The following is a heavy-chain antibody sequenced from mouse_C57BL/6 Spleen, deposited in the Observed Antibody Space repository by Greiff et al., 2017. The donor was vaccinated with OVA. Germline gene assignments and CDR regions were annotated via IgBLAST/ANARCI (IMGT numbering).Heavy chain of an antibody. J-gene: IGHJ2*01. CDR3: ARRDYDYDIYFDY. CDR2: IHPNSGST. V-gene: IGHV1-64*01. Sequence: QVQLQQPGAELVKPGASVKLSCKASGYTFTSYWMHWVKQRPGQGLEWIGMIHPNSGSTNYNEKFKSKATLTVDKSSSTAYMQLSSLTSEDSAVYNCARRDYDYDIYFDYWGQGTTLTVSS. D-gene: IGHD2-4*01. CDR1: GYTFTSYW.